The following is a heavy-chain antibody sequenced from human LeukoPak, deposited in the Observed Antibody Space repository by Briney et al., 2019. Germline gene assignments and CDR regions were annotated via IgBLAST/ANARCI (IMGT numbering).Heavy chain of an antibody. D-gene: IGHD6-19*01. V-gene: IGHV3-9*01. CDR1: GFTFDDYA. Sequence: GGSLRLFCAASGFTFDDYAMHWVRQAPGKGLEWVSGISWNSGTINYADSVRGRFTISRDNAKNSLYLQMNSLRPEDTALYYCARDAYGGGWYWFDPWGQGTLVTVSS. CDR2: ISWNSGTI. J-gene: IGHJ5*02. CDR3: ARDAYGGGWYWFDP.